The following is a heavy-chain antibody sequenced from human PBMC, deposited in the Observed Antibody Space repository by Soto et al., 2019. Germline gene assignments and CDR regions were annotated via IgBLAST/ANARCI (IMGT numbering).Heavy chain of an antibody. CDR2: ISGSGGST. D-gene: IGHD6-13*01. CDR3: AKHSSSSWPNWFDP. J-gene: IGHJ5*02. Sequence: GESLKISCAASGFTFYNYAMSWVRLAPGKGLEWVSAISGSGGSTSYADSVKGRFTISRDNSKNTLYLQMNSLRAEDTAVYYCAKHSSSSWPNWFDPWGQGTLVTVSS. CDR1: GFTFYNYA. V-gene: IGHV3-23*01.